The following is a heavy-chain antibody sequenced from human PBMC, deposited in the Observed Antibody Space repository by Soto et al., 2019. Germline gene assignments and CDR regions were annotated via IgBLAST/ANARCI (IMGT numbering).Heavy chain of an antibody. CDR1: GFTFSSYA. J-gene: IGHJ5*02. D-gene: IGHD6-19*01. CDR3: AKSKGVFDSIAVAVNWFDP. Sequence: GGSLRLSCAASGFTFSSYAMSWVRQAPGKGLEWVSAISGSGGSTYYADSVKGRFTISRDNSKNTLYLQMNSLRAEDTAVYYCAKSKGVFDSIAVAVNWFDPWGQGTLVTVSS. V-gene: IGHV3-23*01. CDR2: ISGSGGST.